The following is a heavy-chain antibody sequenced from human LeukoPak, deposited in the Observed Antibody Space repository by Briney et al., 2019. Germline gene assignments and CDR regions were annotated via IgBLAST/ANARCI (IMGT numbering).Heavy chain of an antibody. V-gene: IGHV3-53*01. CDR1: GFTVSSNS. CDR3: ARRAGAYSHPYDY. Sequence: GGSLRLSCTVSGFTVSSNSMSWVRQAPGKGLEWVSFIYNDNTHYSGSVKGRFTISRDNSKNTLYLQMNSLRAEDTAVYYCARRAGAYSHPYDYWGQGTLVTVSS. D-gene: IGHD4/OR15-4a*01. J-gene: IGHJ4*02. CDR2: IYNDNT.